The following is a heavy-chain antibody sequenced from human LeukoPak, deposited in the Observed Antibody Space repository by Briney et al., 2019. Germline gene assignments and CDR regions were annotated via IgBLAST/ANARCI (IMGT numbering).Heavy chain of an antibody. CDR1: GFTFSSYA. V-gene: IGHV3-23*01. CDR3: ARDMIPGGHGLFDY. J-gene: IGHJ4*02. CDR2: ISGSGGST. D-gene: IGHD3-22*01. Sequence: GGSLRLSCAASGFTFSSYAMSWVRQAPGKGLEWVSAISGSGGSTYYADSVKGRFTISRDNSKNTLYLQMNSLRAEDTAVYYCARDMIPGGHGLFDYWGQGTLVTVSS.